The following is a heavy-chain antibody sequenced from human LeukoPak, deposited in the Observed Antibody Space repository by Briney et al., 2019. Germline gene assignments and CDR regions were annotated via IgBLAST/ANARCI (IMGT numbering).Heavy chain of an antibody. CDR3: AKDGTVEMATVFDY. CDR2: ISSDSSTR. Sequence: GGSLRLSCAASRFTLSSYNMNWVRQAPGKGLEWVSYISSDSSTRYYADSVKGRFTISRDNSKNTLYLQMNSLRAEDTAVYYCAKDGTVEMATVFDYWGQGTLVTVSS. D-gene: IGHD5-24*01. J-gene: IGHJ4*02. V-gene: IGHV3-48*01. CDR1: RFTLSSYN.